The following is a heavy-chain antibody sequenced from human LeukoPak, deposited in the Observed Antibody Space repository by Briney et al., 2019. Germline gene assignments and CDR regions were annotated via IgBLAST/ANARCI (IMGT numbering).Heavy chain of an antibody. Sequence: SGPTLVNPTQTLTLTCTFSGFSLSTSGVGVGWIRQPPGKALEWLALVYWDGDERYSPSLKSRLTMTQVTSKNQVVLTMTNTDSVDTATYYCARWTLVRGDDSYYMDVWGKGTTVTISS. D-gene: IGHD3-10*01. CDR3: ARWTLVRGDDSYYMDV. J-gene: IGHJ6*03. V-gene: IGHV2-5*02. CDR1: GFSLSTSGVG. CDR2: VYWDGDE.